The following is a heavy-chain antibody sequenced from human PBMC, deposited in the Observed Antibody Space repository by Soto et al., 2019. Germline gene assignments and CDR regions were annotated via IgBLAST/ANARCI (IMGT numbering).Heavy chain of an antibody. CDR1: GFTFRSYA. V-gene: IGHV3-23*01. CDR2: ISGNGYST. Sequence: EVQLLESGGGLVQPGGSLRLSCAASGFTFRSYAMSSVRQAPGKGLEWVLGISGNGYSTYYADSVKGRFTIYRDNSKNTLYLQMNSVRAEDTAVYYCAKERITMVRGVLRASDYWGQGTLVTVSS. D-gene: IGHD3-10*01. CDR3: AKERITMVRGVLRASDY. J-gene: IGHJ4*02.